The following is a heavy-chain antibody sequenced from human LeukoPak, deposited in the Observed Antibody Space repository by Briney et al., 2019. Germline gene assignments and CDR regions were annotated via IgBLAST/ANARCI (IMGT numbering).Heavy chain of an antibody. CDR2: ISAYNGNT. CDR3: AREGTTPYYFDY. J-gene: IGHJ4*02. V-gene: IGHV1-18*01. D-gene: IGHD2-2*01. Sequence: ASVKVSCKASGYTFTSYGIGWVRQAPGQGLGWMGWISAYNGNTNYAQKLQGRVTMTTDTSTSTAYMELRSLRSDDTAVYYCAREGTTPYYFDYWGQGTLVTVSS. CDR1: GYTFTSYG.